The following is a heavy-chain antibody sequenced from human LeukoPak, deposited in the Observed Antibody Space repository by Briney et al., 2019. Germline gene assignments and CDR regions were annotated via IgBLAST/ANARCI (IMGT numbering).Heavy chain of an antibody. CDR1: GYTFTGYY. Sequence: ASVKVSCKASGYTFTGYYMHWVRQAPGQGLEWMGWINPNSGGTNYAQKFQGRVTMTRDTSISTAYMELSRLRSDDTAVYYCARDPRRLRFGRAFDIWGQGTMVTVSS. V-gene: IGHV1-2*02. D-gene: IGHD5-12*01. CDR3: ARDPRRLRFGRAFDI. CDR2: INPNSGGT. J-gene: IGHJ3*02.